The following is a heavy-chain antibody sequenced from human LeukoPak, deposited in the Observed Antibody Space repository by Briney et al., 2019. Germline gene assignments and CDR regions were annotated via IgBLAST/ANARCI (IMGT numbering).Heavy chain of an antibody. D-gene: IGHD1-14*01. Sequence: GGSLRLSCAASGFVFDDYGMSWVRHAPGKGLEWVSGLSWNGGSTGYADSVKGRFTISRDNVKNTLYLQMNSLRAEDTALYYCTWYTRVEGLDLWGRGTLVTVSS. CDR1: GFVFDDYG. CDR3: TWYTRVEGLDL. V-gene: IGHV3-20*04. J-gene: IGHJ5*02. CDR2: LSWNGGST.